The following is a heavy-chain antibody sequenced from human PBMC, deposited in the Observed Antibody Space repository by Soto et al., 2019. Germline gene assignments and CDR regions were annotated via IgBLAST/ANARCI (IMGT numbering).Heavy chain of an antibody. CDR1: GFSFSAYA. CDR3: AKDFIANNGVWEAFDM. J-gene: IGHJ3*02. CDR2: LVGNGGDR. V-gene: IGHV3-23*01. Sequence: PGGSLRLSCAASGFSFSAYAMNWVRQAPGKGLQWVSGLVGNGGDRNYADSVRGRFTVSRDNSKNTLYLQMNNLRGEDTAVYYCAKDFIANNGVWEAFDMWGRGTEVTVSS. D-gene: IGHD2-8*01.